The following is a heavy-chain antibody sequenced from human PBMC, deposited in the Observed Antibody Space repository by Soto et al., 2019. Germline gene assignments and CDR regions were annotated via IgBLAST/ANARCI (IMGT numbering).Heavy chain of an antibody. Sequence: GGSLRLSCAASGFDFKSYEMDWVRQAPGKGLEWVAYIKSGASTIFYTDSVKGRFTISRDDVKNLLFLEMNNLSAEDTAVYYCVKEKSVMYSGYDAFGIWGHGTLVTVSS. CDR2: IKSGASTI. CDR1: GFDFKSYE. J-gene: IGHJ3*02. V-gene: IGHV3-48*03. CDR3: VKEKSVMYSGYDAFGI. D-gene: IGHD5-12*01.